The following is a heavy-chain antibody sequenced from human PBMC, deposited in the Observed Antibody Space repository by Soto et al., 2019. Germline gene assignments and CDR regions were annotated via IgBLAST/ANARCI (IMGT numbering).Heavy chain of an antibody. Sequence: EVQLLESGGGLVQPGGSLRLSCAASGFTFRSCAMGWVRQAPGKGLEWVSDIDSGASTYYADSVKGRCTIARDNSKSTLYLQMNSLRAEDTALYYCAKGRSYYSYYGVDVWGQGTTVTVSS. V-gene: IGHV3-23*01. CDR1: GFTFRSCA. J-gene: IGHJ6*02. CDR2: IDSGAST. CDR3: AKGRSYYSYYGVDV.